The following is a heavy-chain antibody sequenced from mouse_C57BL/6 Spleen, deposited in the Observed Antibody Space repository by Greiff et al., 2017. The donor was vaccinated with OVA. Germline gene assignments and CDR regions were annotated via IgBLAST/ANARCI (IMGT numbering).Heavy chain of an antibody. D-gene: IGHD2-3*01. CDR3: ARAEYYDGYSVYLDD. Sequence: QVQLQQPGAELVKPGASVKLSCKASGYTFTSYWMHWVKQRPGQGLEWIGMIHPNSGSTNYNEKFKSTATLTVDKSSSTAYMQISSLTSEDSAGYDCARAEYYDGYSVYLDDWGQGTTLTVSS. CDR1: GYTFTSYW. CDR2: IHPNSGST. J-gene: IGHJ2*01. V-gene: IGHV1-64*01.